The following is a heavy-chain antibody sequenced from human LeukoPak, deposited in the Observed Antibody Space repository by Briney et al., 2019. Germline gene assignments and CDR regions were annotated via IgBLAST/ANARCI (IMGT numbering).Heavy chain of an antibody. D-gene: IGHD6-13*01. J-gene: IGHJ4*02. CDR2: IYSGGST. CDR3: AQSSSWYVFDY. Sequence: GGSLRLSCAASGFTVSSNYMSWVRQAPGKGLEWVSVIYSGGSTYYADSVKGRFTISRDNSKNTLYLQMNSLGAEDTAVYYCAQSSSWYVFDYWGQGTLVTVSS. V-gene: IGHV3-53*01. CDR1: GFTVSSNY.